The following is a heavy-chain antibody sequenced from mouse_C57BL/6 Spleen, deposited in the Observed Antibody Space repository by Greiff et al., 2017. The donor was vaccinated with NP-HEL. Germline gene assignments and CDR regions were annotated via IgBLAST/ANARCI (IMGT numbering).Heavy chain of an antibody. V-gene: IGHV6-3*01. CDR3: TYGNYDAMDY. CDR1: GFTFSNYW. Sequence: EVKLVESGGGLVQPGGSMKLSCVASGFTFSNYWMNWVRQSPEKGLEWVAQIRLKSDNYATHYAESVKGRFTISRDDSKSSVYLQMNNLRAEDTGIYYFTYGNYDAMDYWGKGTSVTVSS. CDR2: IRLKSDNYAT. D-gene: IGHD2-1*01. J-gene: IGHJ4*01.